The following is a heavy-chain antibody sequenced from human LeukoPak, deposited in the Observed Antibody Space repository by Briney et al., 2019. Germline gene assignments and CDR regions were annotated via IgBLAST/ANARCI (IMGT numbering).Heavy chain of an antibody. J-gene: IGHJ4*02. CDR2: IKRQTEGWTK. CDR3: SRNADHDW. D-gene: IGHD2-8*01. CDR1: GFTFSDAW. Sequence: GGSLRLSCAASGFTFSDAWMNWVRQTPGKGLECVARIKRQTEGWTKDHAAPVKGRFTISRDDSKSTVYWQMNSLEIEDTAVYYCSRNADHDWWGQGTLVTVSS. V-gene: IGHV3-15*01.